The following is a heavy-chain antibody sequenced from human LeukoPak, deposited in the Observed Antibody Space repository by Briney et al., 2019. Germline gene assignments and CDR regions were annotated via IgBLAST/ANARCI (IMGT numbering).Heavy chain of an antibody. CDR1: GFTFDDYA. CDR2: ISWNSGSI. Sequence: GGSLRLSCAASGFTFDDYAMHWVRQAPGKGLEWVSGISWNSGSIGYADSVKGRFTISRDNAKNSLYLQMNSLRAEDTALYYCAKDSPHYYGSGSALDGAFDIWGQGTMVTVSS. CDR3: AKDSPHYYGSGSALDGAFDI. J-gene: IGHJ3*02. V-gene: IGHV3-9*01. D-gene: IGHD3-10*01.